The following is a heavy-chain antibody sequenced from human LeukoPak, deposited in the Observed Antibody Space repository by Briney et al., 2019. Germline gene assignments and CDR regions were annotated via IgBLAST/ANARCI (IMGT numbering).Heavy chain of an antibody. V-gene: IGHV4-38-2*02. Sequence: SETLSLTCTVSGYSISSGYYRGWIRQPPGKGLEWIGSISHSGSTFYNPSLKSRVTISVDTSKNQFPLKLTSVTAADTAVYYCVRDATGSSWANWFDPWGQGTLVTVSS. CDR2: ISHSGST. CDR3: VRDATGSSWANWFDP. CDR1: GYSISSGYY. D-gene: IGHD6-13*01. J-gene: IGHJ5*02.